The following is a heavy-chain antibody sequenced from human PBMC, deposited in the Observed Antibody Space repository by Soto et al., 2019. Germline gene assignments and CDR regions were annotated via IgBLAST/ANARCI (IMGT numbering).Heavy chain of an antibody. CDR2: INAGNGNT. Sequence: QVQLVQSGAEVEKPDASVKVSCKASGYTFTSYAIHWVRQAPGQRLEWMGWINAGNGNTKYSQKFQDRVTITRDTSASTAYMELSSLRSEDTAVYYCARDLGGWPDYWGQGTLVTVSS. CDR3: ARDLGGWPDY. CDR1: GYTFTSYA. J-gene: IGHJ4*02. V-gene: IGHV1-3*01. D-gene: IGHD6-19*01.